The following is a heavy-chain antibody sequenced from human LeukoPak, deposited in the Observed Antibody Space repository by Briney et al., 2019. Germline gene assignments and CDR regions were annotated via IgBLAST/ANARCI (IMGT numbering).Heavy chain of an antibody. D-gene: IGHD6-13*01. CDR1: GFNFDNFA. CDR3: ARAGPIAAAGRAGADFDY. J-gene: IGHJ4*02. V-gene: IGHV3-30*04. CDR2: ISHDGRTK. Sequence: PGKSLTLSCVVSGFNFDNFAMHWVRQPLGKGLEWVAVISHDGRTKYYADSMKGRFTISRDNSKNTLYLQMNSLRAEDTAVYYCARAGPIAAAGRAGADFDYWGQGTLVTVSS.